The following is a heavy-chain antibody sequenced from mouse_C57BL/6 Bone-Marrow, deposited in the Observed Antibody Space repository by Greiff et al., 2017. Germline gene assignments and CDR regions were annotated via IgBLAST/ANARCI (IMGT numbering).Heavy chain of an antibody. J-gene: IGHJ2*01. CDR2: IYPGDGDT. V-gene: IGHV1-82*01. CDR1: GYAFSSSW. Sequence: LVESGPELVKPGASVKISCKASGYAFSSSWMNWVKQRPGKGLEWIGRIYPGDGDTKYNGKFKGKATLTADKSSSTAYMQLSSLTSEDSAVYFCARFFAGSSFDYWGQGTTLTVSS. CDR3: ARFFAGSSFDY.